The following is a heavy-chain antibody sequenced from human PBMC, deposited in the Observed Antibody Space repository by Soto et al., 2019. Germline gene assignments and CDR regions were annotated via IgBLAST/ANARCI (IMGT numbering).Heavy chain of an antibody. J-gene: IGHJ6*02. CDR3: ARHFRHYYGPGSYSYYYGMDV. CDR2: IYPGDSDT. Sequence: GESLKISCKGSGYSFTSYWIGWVRQMPGKGLEWMGIIYPGDSDTRYSPSFQGQVTISADKSISTAYLQWSSLKASDTAMYYCARHFRHYYGPGSYSYYYGMDVWGQGTTVTVS. CDR1: GYSFTSYW. V-gene: IGHV5-51*01. D-gene: IGHD3-10*01.